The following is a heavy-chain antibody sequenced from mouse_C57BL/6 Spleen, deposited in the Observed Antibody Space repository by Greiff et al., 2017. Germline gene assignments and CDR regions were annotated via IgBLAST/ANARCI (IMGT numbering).Heavy chain of an antibody. CDR1: GYTFTDYY. CDR3: AREDTMVTTDYYAMDY. D-gene: IGHD2-2*01. V-gene: IGHV1-77*01. CDR2: IGPGSGST. Sequence: QVQLKQSGAELVKPGASVKISCKASGYTFTDYYINWVKQRPGQGLEWIGKIGPGSGSTYYNEKFKGKATLTADKSSSTAYMQLSSLTSEDSAVYFCAREDTMVTTDYYAMDYWGQGTSVTVSS. J-gene: IGHJ4*01.